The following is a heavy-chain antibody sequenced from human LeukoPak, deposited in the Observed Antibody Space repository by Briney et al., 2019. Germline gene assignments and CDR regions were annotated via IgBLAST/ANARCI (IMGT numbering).Heavy chain of an antibody. Sequence: SETLSLTCTVSGGSISSYYWSWIRRPPGKGLEWIGYIYYSGSTNYNPSLKSRVTISVDTSKNQFSLKLSSVTAADTAVYYCARWSGVVVVAATPWGFDPWGQGTLVTVSS. CDR3: ARWSGVVVVAATPWGFDP. CDR2: IYYSGST. J-gene: IGHJ5*02. V-gene: IGHV4-59*01. CDR1: GGSISSYY. D-gene: IGHD2-15*01.